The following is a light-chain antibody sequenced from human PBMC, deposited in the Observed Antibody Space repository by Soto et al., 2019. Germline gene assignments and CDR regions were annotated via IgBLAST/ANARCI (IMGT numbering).Light chain of an antibody. CDR3: QQYGSSPPYT. CDR2: VAS. V-gene: IGKV3-20*01. J-gene: IGKJ2*01. CDR1: QSVSSSY. Sequence: EIVLTQSPGTLSLSPGERATLSCRASQSVSSSYLAWYQQKPGQAPRLLIYVASSRATGIPDRFSGSGSGKDFTLTISRLEPEDFAVYYCQQYGSSPPYTFGQGTKLEI.